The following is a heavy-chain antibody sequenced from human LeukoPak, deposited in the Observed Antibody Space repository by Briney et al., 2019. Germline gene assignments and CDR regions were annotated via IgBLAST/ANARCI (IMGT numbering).Heavy chain of an antibody. Sequence: GASVKVSCKASGYTFTSNDINWVRQATGQGLEWMGWMNPNSGNTGYAQKFQGRVTMTRNTSINTAYMELSSLRSEDTAVYYCARSETELYYFDYWGQGTLVTVSS. CDR3: ARSETELYYFDY. CDR1: GYTFTSND. D-gene: IGHD3-10*01. V-gene: IGHV1-8*01. CDR2: MNPNSGNT. J-gene: IGHJ4*02.